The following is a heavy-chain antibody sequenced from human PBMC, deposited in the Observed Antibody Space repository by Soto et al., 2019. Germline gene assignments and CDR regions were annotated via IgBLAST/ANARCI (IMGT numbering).Heavy chain of an antibody. CDR1: GGSISSDY. CDR3: ARVVLLFLEWPTNGGAFDI. V-gene: IGHV4-59*01. D-gene: IGHD3-3*01. J-gene: IGHJ3*02. Sequence: QVQLQESGPGLVKPSETLSLTCTVSGGSISSDYWIWIRQPQGKGLEWIGKICYSGRTNYNPSLKSRLTISVDTSKHQFSLTLISVNAVDTAVYYFARVVLLFLEWPTNGGAFDIWGQGKMVTVS. CDR2: ICYSGRT.